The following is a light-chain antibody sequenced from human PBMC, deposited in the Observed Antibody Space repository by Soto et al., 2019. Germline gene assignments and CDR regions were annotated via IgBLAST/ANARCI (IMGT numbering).Light chain of an antibody. CDR1: QSVGNNF. CDR2: HAT. V-gene: IGKV3-20*01. Sequence: EIVLTQSPGTLSLSPGERAALSCRASQSVGNNFLGWYQQKPGQSPRLLIYHATNRATGIPDRFSGTASGTDLTLTISRLEPEDFAVYYCHQYASSPLTFGGGTKVEIK. J-gene: IGKJ4*01. CDR3: HQYASSPLT.